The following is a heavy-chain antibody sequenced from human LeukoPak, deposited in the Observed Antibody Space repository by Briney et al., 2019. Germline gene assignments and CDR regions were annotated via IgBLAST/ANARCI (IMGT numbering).Heavy chain of an antibody. CDR3: AKGIDSSGYDAFDI. J-gene: IGHJ3*02. CDR2: ISWNSGSI. CDR1: GFAFDDYA. V-gene: IGHV3-9*01. Sequence: GGSLRLSCAASGFAFDDYAMHWVRQAPGKGLEWVSGISWNSGSIGYADSVKGRFTISRDNAKNSLYLQMNSLRAEDTALYYCAKGIDSSGYDAFDIWGQGTMVTVS. D-gene: IGHD3-22*01.